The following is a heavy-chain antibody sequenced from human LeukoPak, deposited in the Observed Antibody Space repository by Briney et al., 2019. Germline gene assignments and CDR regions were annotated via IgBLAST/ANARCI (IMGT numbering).Heavy chain of an antibody. CDR3: ARDGGYDFWSGYYQDY. V-gene: IGHV3-30-3*01. D-gene: IGHD3-3*01. CDR1: GFTFGRYA. J-gene: IGHJ4*02. CDR2: ISYDANIGSNK. Sequence: GGSLRLSCATSGFTFGRYAMHWVRQAPGKGLEWVALISYDANIGSNKYYADSVKGRFTISRDNSKNTLYLQMNSLRAEDTAVYYCARDGGYDFWSGYYQDYWGQGTLVTVSS.